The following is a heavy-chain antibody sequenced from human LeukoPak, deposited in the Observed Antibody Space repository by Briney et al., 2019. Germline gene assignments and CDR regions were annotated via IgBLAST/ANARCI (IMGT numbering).Heavy chain of an antibody. D-gene: IGHD1-14*01. Sequence: GRSLRLSCAASGFTFSSYGMHWVRQAPGKGLEWVAVIWYDGSNKYYADSVKGRFTISRDNSKNTLYLQMHSLRAEDTAVYYCARGQPTGEYYFDYWGQGTLVTVSS. CDR3: ARGQPTGEYYFDY. CDR2: IWYDGSNK. V-gene: IGHV3-33*01. CDR1: GFTFSSYG. J-gene: IGHJ4*02.